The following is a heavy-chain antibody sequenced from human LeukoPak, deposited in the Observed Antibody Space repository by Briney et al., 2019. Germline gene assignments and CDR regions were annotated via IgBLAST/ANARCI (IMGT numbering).Heavy chain of an antibody. V-gene: IGHV3-23*01. CDR3: ASSPLSHCSGTSCQYHDAFDI. CDR1: GGSISSYY. Sequence: PSETLSPTCTVSGGSISSYYWSWVRQAPGKGLEWVSAISGSGGITYYADSVKGRFTISRDNSKNTLYLQMNSLRAEDTAVYYCASSPLSHCSGTSCQYHDAFDIWGQGTMVTVCS. J-gene: IGHJ3*02. CDR2: ISGSGGIT. D-gene: IGHD2-2*01.